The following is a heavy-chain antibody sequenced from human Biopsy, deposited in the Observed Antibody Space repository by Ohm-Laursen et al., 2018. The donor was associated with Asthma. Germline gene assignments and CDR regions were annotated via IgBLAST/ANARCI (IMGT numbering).Heavy chain of an antibody. D-gene: IGHD2-2*01. V-gene: IGHV1-69*13. CDR3: ARKAGSCISRTCYSLDF. CDR2: INSVFGTT. CDR1: GGTFNTYV. Sequence: SETVSCKSLGGTFNTYVIGWARQAPGQGLEWKGGINSVFGTTTYPQKFQDRVTITADDSTSTVYMELSSLRSEDTAVYYCARKAGSCISRTCYSLDFWGQGTLVTVSS. J-gene: IGHJ4*02.